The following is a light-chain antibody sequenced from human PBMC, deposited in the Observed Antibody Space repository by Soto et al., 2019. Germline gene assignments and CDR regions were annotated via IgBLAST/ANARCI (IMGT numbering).Light chain of an antibody. V-gene: IGLV2-14*01. CDR3: SSYTSSDVV. CDR2: DVS. J-gene: IGLJ2*01. Sequence: QSALTQPASVSGSPGQSITISCTGTSSDVGCYNYVSWYQQHPGKAPKLMIYDVSNRPSGVSNRFSGSKSVNTASLTISGLQAEDESDYYCSSYTSSDVVFGGGTKLTVL. CDR1: SSDVGCYNY.